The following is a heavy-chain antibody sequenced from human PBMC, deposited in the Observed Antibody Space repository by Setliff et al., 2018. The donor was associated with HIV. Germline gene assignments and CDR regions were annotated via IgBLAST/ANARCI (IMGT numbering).Heavy chain of an antibody. Sequence: PSETLSLTCTVSGGSISSSNYYWGWIRQPPGKGLEWIGSIYYSGSTYYNPSLKSRVTISVDTSKNQFSLKLSSVTAADTAVYYCARANLWSGYYGYWGQGTLVTVSS. CDR2: IYYSGST. CDR3: ARANLWSGYYGY. J-gene: IGHJ4*02. D-gene: IGHD3-3*01. V-gene: IGHV4-39*07. CDR1: GGSISSSNYY.